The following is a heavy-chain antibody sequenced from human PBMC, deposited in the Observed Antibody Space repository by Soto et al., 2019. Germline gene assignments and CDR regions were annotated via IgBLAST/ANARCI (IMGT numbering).Heavy chain of an antibody. CDR1: GGSVSSGSYF. J-gene: IGHJ6*02. D-gene: IGHD3-10*01. CDR2: IYYTGST. CDR3: APQVRGVQKGNYYGMDV. Sequence: PSETLSLTCTVSGGSVSSGSYFWYWIRQPPGKGLEWIGYIYYTGSTNYNPSLKSRVTISVDTSKNQFSLKLSSVTAADTAVYYCAPQVRGVQKGNYYGMDVWGQGTTVTVSS. V-gene: IGHV4-61*01.